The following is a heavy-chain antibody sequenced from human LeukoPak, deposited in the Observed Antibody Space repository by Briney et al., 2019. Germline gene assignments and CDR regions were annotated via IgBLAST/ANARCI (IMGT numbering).Heavy chain of an antibody. CDR3: ARGVAVAGIHN. CDR2: INPKSGGT. D-gene: IGHD6-19*01. J-gene: IGHJ4*02. V-gene: IGHV1-2*02. Sequence: GASVKVSCKASGYTFTAYYMHWVRQAPGQGLEWMGWINPKSGGTNYAQKFQGRVTMIRDTSSSTVYMELSRLRSDDTAVYYCARGVAVAGIHNWGQGTLVTVSS. CDR1: GYTFTAYY.